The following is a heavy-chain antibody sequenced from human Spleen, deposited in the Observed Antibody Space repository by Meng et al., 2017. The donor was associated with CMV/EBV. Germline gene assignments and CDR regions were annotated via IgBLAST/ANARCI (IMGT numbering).Heavy chain of an antibody. V-gene: IGHV3-48*03. CDR1: GFTFSSYE. J-gene: IGHJ4*02. D-gene: IGHD2-21*01. Sequence: GGSLRLSCAASGFTFSSYEMNWVRQAPGKGLEWVSYISSSGSTIYYADSAKGRFTISRDNAKNSLYLQMNSLRAEDTAVYYCARWSSDSYYFDLWGQGTLVTVSS. CDR3: ARWSSDSYYFDL. CDR2: ISSSGSTI.